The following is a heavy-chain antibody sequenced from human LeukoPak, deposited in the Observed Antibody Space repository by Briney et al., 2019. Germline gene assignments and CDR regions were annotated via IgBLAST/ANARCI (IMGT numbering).Heavy chain of an antibody. CDR2: ISGSGGST. V-gene: IGHV3-23*01. D-gene: IGHD1-14*01. CDR3: AKVNRLTPGWFDP. J-gene: IGHJ5*02. CDR1: GLTVSSNY. Sequence: GGSLRLSCAASGLTVSSNYMSWVRQAPGKGLEWVSAISGSGGSTYYADSVKGRFTISRDNSKNTLYLQMNSLRAEDTAVYYCAKVNRLTPGWFDPWGQGTLVTVSS.